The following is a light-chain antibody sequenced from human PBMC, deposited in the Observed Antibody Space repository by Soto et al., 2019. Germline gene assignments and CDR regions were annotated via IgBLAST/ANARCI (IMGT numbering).Light chain of an antibody. CDR1: QSVTSNF. CDR2: GAS. V-gene: IGKV3-20*01. CDR3: QQYGRSPLLYT. J-gene: IGKJ2*01. Sequence: ENVLTQSPGTLSLSPGERATLSCRASQSVTSNFLAWYQQKPGQAPRLLIYGASTRAAGVPDRFSGSGSGTDFTLTITGLEPEEFAVYYCQQYGRSPLLYTFGQGTTL.